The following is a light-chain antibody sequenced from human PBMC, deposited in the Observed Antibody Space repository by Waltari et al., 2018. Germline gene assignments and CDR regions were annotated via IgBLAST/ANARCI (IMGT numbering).Light chain of an antibody. CDR2: RVS. Sequence: DIVMTQTPLSSAVTLGQPASISCRSSQNSVHSDGNPYLSELQQRPGQPPRLLIYRVSNRFPGVPDRFSGSGAGTDFTLKISRVEAEDVGIYYCLQATQFRTFGQGTKVEIK. V-gene: IGKV2-24*01. CDR3: LQATQFRT. J-gene: IGKJ1*01. CDR1: QNSVHSDGNPY.